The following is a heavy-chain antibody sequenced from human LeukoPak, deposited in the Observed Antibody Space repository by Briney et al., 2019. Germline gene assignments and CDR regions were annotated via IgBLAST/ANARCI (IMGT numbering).Heavy chain of an antibody. J-gene: IGHJ4*02. V-gene: IGHV4-34*01. CDR1: GGSFSGYY. CDR2: INHSGST. CDR3: ARAFYVWGSYGPASRRGPFDY. Sequence: SETLSLTCAVYGGSFSGYYWSWIRQPPGKGLEWIGEINHSGSTNYNPSLKSRVTISVDTSKNQFSLKLSSVTAADTAVYYCARAFYVWGSYGPASRRGPFDYWGQGTLVTVSS. D-gene: IGHD3-16*01.